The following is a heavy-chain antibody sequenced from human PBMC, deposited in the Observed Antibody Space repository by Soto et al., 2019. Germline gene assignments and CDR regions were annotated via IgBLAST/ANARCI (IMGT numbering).Heavy chain of an antibody. J-gene: IGHJ4*02. D-gene: IGHD6-13*01. V-gene: IGHV3-33*01. Sequence: QVQLVESGEGGDHPGRSLKLSCEASGFPFSSYGIHWVRRPPGTGRGWVAVIGYERSNKNYADSVKGGFTISRDNSKNTLYLQMNSLRAEDTAVYYCARGTLPAAATPFDYWGQGTLVTVSS. CDR3: ARGTLPAAATPFDY. CDR1: GFPFSSYG. CDR2: IGYERSNK.